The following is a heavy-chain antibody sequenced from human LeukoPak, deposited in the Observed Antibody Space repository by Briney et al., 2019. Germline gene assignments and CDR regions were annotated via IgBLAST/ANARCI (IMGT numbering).Heavy chain of an antibody. CDR1: GYTFTTYA. J-gene: IGHJ4*02. Sequence: ASVKVSCKASGYTFTTYAMHWVRQAPGQRLEWMGWINTGNGNTKYSQKFQGRVTITADESTSTAYMELSSLRSEDTAVYYCASPGGSYPWSFDYWGQGTLVTVSS. V-gene: IGHV1-3*04. CDR3: ASPGGSYPWSFDY. CDR2: INTGNGNT. D-gene: IGHD1-26*01.